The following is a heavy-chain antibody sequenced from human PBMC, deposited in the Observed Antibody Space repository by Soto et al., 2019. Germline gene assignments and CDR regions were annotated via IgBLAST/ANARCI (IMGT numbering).Heavy chain of an antibody. V-gene: IGHV4-59*01. CDR2: IYYSGST. Sequence: QVQLQESGPGLVKPSETLSLTYTVSGGSISNFYWSWIRQPPGKGLEWIGYIYYSGSTNYNPSLKSRVTISVDTSENQFSLKLSSVTAADTAAYYCSRESAAGATNPSAFEIWGQGTMLTVSS. CDR1: GGSISNFY. CDR3: SRESAAGATNPSAFEI. D-gene: IGHD1-26*01. J-gene: IGHJ3*02.